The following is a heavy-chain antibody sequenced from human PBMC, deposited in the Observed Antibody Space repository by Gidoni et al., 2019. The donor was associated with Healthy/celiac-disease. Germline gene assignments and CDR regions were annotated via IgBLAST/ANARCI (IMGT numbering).Heavy chain of an antibody. D-gene: IGHD6-19*01. CDR2: ISAYNGNT. V-gene: IGHV1-18*01. Sequence: APGQGLEWMGWISAYNGNTNYAQKLQGRVTMTTDTSTSTAYMELRSLRSDDTAVYYCAREKGSGWHNWFDPWGQGTLVTVSS. J-gene: IGHJ5*02. CDR3: AREKGSGWHNWFDP.